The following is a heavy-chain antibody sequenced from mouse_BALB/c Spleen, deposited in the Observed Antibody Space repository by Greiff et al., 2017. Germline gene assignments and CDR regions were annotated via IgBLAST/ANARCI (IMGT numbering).Heavy chain of an antibody. Sequence: DVQLVESGGGLVQPGGSLKLSCAASGFTFSSYGMSWVRQTPDKRLELVATINSNGGSTYYPDSVKGRFTISRDNAKNTLYLQMSSLKSEDTAMYYCARDGNYVGAMDYRGQGTSVTVSS. CDR3: ARDGNYVGAMDY. D-gene: IGHD2-1*01. CDR2: INSNGGST. J-gene: IGHJ4*01. V-gene: IGHV5-6-3*01. CDR1: GFTFSSYG.